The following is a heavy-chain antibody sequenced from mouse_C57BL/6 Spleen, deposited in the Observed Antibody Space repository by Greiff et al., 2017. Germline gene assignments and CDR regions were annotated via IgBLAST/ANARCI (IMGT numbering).Heavy chain of an antibody. CDR1: GYTFTSYW. CDR3: ARDYGSSGAWFAY. CDR2: IYPGSGST. J-gene: IGHJ3*01. Sequence: QVQLKESGAELVKPGASVKMSCKASGYTFTSYWITWVKQRPGQGLEWIGDIYPGSGSTNYNEKFKSKATLTVDTSSSTAYMQLSSLTSEDSAVYYCARDYGSSGAWFAYWGQGTLVTVSA. V-gene: IGHV1-55*01. D-gene: IGHD1-1*01.